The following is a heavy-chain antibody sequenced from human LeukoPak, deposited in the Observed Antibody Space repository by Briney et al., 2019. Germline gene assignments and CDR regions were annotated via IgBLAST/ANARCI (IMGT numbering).Heavy chain of an antibody. V-gene: IGHV3-11*04. D-gene: IGHD3-22*01. CDR3: ARAHYYDSSGYPNPFDY. CDR2: ISSSGSNI. J-gene: IGHJ4*02. Sequence: GGSLRLSCAASGFTFSDYYMSWLRQAPGKGLEWVSYISSSGSNIYYADSVKGRFTISRDNAKNSLYLQMNSLRAEDTAVYYCARAHYYDSSGYPNPFDYWGQGTLVTVSS. CDR1: GFTFSDYY.